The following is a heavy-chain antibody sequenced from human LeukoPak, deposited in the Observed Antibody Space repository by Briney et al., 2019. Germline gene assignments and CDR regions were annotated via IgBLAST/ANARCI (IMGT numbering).Heavy chain of an antibody. V-gene: IGHV1-2*04. Sequence: ASVKVSCKASGYTFTGYYMHWVRQAPGQGLEWMGWINPNSGGTNYAQKFQGWVTMTRDTSISTAYMELSRLRSDDTAVYYCAREPDSSGWYGRYFQHWGQGTLVTVSS. J-gene: IGHJ1*01. CDR1: GYTFTGYY. CDR3: AREPDSSGWYGRYFQH. CDR2: INPNSGGT. D-gene: IGHD6-19*01.